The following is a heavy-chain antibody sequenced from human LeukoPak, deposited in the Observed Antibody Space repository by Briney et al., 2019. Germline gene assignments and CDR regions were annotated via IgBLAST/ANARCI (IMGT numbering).Heavy chain of an antibody. CDR3: TSRSGWYLGVPFDY. CDR1: GFTFGDYA. D-gene: IGHD6-19*01. Sequence: GGSLRLSCTASGFTFGDYAMSWFRQAPGKGLEWVGFIRSKAYGGTTEYAASVKGRFTISRDDSKSIAYLQMNSLKTEDTAVYYCTSRSGWYLGVPFDYWGQGTLVTVSS. V-gene: IGHV3-49*03. CDR2: IRSKAYGGTT. J-gene: IGHJ4*02.